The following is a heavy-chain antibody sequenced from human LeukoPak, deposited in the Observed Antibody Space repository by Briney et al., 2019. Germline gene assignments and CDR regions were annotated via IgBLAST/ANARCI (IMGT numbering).Heavy chain of an antibody. CDR2: ISYDGSNK. CDR1: GFTFSSYG. D-gene: IGHD3-22*01. J-gene: IGHJ4*02. CDR3: AKDRLDEISSGCFDY. V-gene: IGHV3-30*18. Sequence: GGSLRLSCAASGFTFSSYGMHWVRQAPGKGLEWVAVISYDGSNKYYADSVKGRFTISRDNSKNTLYLQMNSLRAEDTVVYYCAKDRLDEISSGCFDYWGQGTLVTVSS.